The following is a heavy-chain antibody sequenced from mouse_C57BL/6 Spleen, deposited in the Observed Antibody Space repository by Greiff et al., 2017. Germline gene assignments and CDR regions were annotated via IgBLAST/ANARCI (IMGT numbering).Heavy chain of an antibody. V-gene: IGHV7-3*01. J-gene: IGHJ2*01. CDR2: IRNKANGYTT. CDR3: ARYTAQSFYFDY. CDR1: GFTFTDYY. Sequence: EVKLMESGGGLVQPGGSLSLSCAASGFTFTDYYMSWVRQPPGKALEWLGFIRNKANGYTTEYSASVKGRFTISRDNSQSILYLQMNALRAEDSATYYCARYTAQSFYFDYWGQGTTLTVSS. D-gene: IGHD3-2*02.